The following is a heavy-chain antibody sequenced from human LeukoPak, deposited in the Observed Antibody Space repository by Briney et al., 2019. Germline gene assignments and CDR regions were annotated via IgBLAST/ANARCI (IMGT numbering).Heavy chain of an antibody. Sequence: GGSLRLSCAASGFTFSSYAMSWVRQAPGKGLEWVSAIIGSGGSTSYADSVKGRFTIYRENSKNTLYLQMNSLRAEDTAVYYCAKDREGITIFGVVIMAFDYWGQGTLVTVSS. CDR1: GFTFSSYA. CDR2: IIGSGGST. J-gene: IGHJ4*02. D-gene: IGHD3-3*01. V-gene: IGHV3-23*01. CDR3: AKDREGITIFGVVIMAFDY.